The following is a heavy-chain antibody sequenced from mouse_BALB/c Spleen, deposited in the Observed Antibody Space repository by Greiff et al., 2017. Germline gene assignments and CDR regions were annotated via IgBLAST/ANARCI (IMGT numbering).Heavy chain of an antibody. J-gene: IGHJ4*01. CDR2: IRSKSNNYAT. D-gene: IGHD4-1*01. V-gene: IGHV10-3*03. Sequence: EVQRVESGGGLVQPKGSLKLSCAASGFTFNTYAMHWVCQAPGKGLEWVARIRSKSNNYATYYADSVKDRFTISRDDSQSMLYLQMNNLKTEDTAMYYCVRGTGNYAMDYWGQGTSVTVSS. CDR3: VRGTGNYAMDY. CDR1: GFTFNTYA.